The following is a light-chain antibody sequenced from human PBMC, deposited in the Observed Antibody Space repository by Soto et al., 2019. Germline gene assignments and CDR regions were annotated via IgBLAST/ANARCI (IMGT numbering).Light chain of an antibody. CDR3: QVWDSSSDHWV. J-gene: IGLJ3*02. Sequence: YELTQPPSVSVAPGKTARITCGGNNIGSKSVHGYQQKPGQAPVLVIYYDSDPPSGIPERFSGSNSGNTATLTSSRVEAGDEADYYCQVWDSSSDHWVFGGGTKLTVL. V-gene: IGLV3-21*04. CDR1: NIGSKS. CDR2: YDS.